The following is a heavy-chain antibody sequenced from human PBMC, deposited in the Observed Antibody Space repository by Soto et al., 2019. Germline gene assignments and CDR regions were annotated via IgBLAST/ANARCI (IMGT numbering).Heavy chain of an antibody. CDR1: GFSLTNTGVT. CDR3: AHSHFEILTGPFDS. J-gene: IGHJ5*01. V-gene: IGHV2-5*01. D-gene: IGHD3-9*01. CDR2: VYWHDDK. Sequence: QITLKESGPSLVKPTQPLTLTCTFSGFSLTNTGVTVGWIRQPPGKALEWLALVYWHDDKRYNPSLRNRLTIAKDTSKNRVVLTLANVGPVDTATYSCAHSHFEILTGPFDSWGLGTLVTVSS.